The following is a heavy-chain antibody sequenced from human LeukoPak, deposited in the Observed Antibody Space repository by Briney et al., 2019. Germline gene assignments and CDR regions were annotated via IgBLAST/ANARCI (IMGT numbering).Heavy chain of an antibody. Sequence: GGSLSLSCAASGFTFSSHWMHWVSQAPGKGLVWVSRINNDGSRTTYADSVKGRFTISRDNAKKTLYLQMNSLRAEDTAVYFCAREDYNDSGWYFDLWGRGTLVTVSS. CDR3: AREDYNDSGWYFDL. J-gene: IGHJ2*01. V-gene: IGHV3-74*01. CDR1: GFTFSSHW. CDR2: INNDGSRT. D-gene: IGHD4-17*01.